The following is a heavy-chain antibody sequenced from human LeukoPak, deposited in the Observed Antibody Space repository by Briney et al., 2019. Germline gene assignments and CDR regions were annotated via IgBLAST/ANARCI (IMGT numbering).Heavy chain of an antibody. CDR2: ISAYNGNT. Sequence: RASVKVSFKASGYTFTSYGISWVRQAPGQGLEWMGWISAYNGNTNYAQKLQGRVTMTTDTSTSTAYMELRSLRSDDTAVYYCARDLDDYVWGSKIDYWGQGTLVTVSS. CDR3: ARDLDDYVWGSKIDY. CDR1: GYTFTSYG. D-gene: IGHD3-16*01. V-gene: IGHV1-18*01. J-gene: IGHJ4*02.